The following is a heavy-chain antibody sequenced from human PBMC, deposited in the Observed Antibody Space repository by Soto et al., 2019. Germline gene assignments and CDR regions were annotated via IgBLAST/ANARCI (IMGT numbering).Heavy chain of an antibody. CDR1: GFTVSGKKY. J-gene: IGHJ3*02. CDR3: ATWHLREHAYDI. D-gene: IGHD3-10*01. CDR2: LYDLDGT. Sequence: LRLSCAAFGFTVSGKKYVAWVRQAPGKGLEWVSGLYDLDGTYYADSVKGRFTTSSDSSRTTVYLQMNDLRPDDTAVYSCATWHLREHAYDIWGQGTTVTVSS. V-gene: IGHV3-53*01.